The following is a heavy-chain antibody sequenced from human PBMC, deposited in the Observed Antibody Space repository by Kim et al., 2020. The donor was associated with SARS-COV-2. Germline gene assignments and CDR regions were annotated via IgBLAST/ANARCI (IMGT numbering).Heavy chain of an antibody. D-gene: IGHD3-22*01. V-gene: IGHV3-48*02. Sequence: GGSLRLSCAASGFTFSCYSMNWVRQAPGKGLEWVSYITSSSSTIYYADSVKGRFTISRENAKSSLYLQRNSLRDEDTAVYYCVGAYYESSGYPYGRDVWG. CDR1: GFTFSCYS. CDR2: ITSSSSTI. CDR3: VGAYYESSGYPYGRDV. J-gene: IGHJ6*01.